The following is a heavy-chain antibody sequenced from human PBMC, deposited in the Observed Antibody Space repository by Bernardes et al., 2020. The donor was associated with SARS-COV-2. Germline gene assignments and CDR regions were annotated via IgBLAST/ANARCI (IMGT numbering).Heavy chain of an antibody. Sequence: GGSLRLSCAASGFDFSTYTMNWVRQAPGKGLEWVASITRSGDSTSYADSVKGRFTLSRDNAKNSLSLQIRSLRVDDTAVYYCARGAIWGGGWFDPWGQGTLVTVSS. CDR3: ARGAIWGGGWFDP. J-gene: IGHJ5*02. CDR1: GFDFSTYT. V-gene: IGHV3-21*04. CDR2: ITRSGDST. D-gene: IGHD3-16*01.